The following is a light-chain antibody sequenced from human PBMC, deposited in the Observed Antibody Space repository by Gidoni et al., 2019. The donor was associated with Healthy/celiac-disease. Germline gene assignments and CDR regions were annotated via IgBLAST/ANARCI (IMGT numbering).Light chain of an antibody. V-gene: IGKV1-39*01. CDR2: AAS. Sequence: DIQMTQSPSSLSASVGDRVTITCRASQSISSYLNWYQQRPGKAPKLLIYAASSLQSGVPSRFSDSGSGTDFALTISSLQPEDFATYYCQRSYSTPPLTFSGGTKVEIK. CDR1: QSISSY. J-gene: IGKJ4*01. CDR3: QRSYSTPPLT.